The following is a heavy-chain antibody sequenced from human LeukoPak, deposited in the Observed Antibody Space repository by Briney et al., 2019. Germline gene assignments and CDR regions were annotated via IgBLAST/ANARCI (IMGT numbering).Heavy chain of an antibody. CDR2: INHSGRT. D-gene: IGHD2-15*01. V-gene: IGHV4-34*01. Sequence: PSETLSLTCAVYGGSFSGYYWSWIRQPPGKGLEWIGEINHSGRTNYNPSLKSRVTISVDTSKNQFSLKLSSVTAADTAVYYCARGVYCSGGSCYIPFDYRGQGTLVTVSS. CDR3: ARGVYCSGGSCYIPFDY. J-gene: IGHJ4*02. CDR1: GGSFSGYY.